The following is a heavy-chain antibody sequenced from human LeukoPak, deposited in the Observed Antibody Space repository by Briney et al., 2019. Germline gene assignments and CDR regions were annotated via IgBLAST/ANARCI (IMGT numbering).Heavy chain of an antibody. J-gene: IGHJ5*02. CDR1: GGSISGYY. CDR2: IHSNGYT. D-gene: IGHD1-26*01. CDR3: TKREGPMSGSYDYFDP. Sequence: PSETLSLTCTVSGGSISGYYWSWIRQPPGQGLEWIAYIHSNGYTNYNPSLKSRGTISVDTSKNQFSLKVTSVTAADTAMYYCTKREGPMSGSYDYFDPWGQGTLVTVS. V-gene: IGHV4-4*09.